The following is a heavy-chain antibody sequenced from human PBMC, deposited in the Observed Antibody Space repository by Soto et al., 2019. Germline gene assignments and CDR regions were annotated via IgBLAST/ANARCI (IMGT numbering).Heavy chain of an antibody. D-gene: IGHD1-1*01. J-gene: IGHJ6*02. Sequence: PGGSLRLSCAASGFTFSSYAMSWVRQAPGKGLEWVSAISGSGGSTYYADSVKGRFTISRDNSKNTLYLQMNSLRAEDTAVYYCAKDRPSGSLLIQLERIRVMGYYGMDVRGQATTVTVYS. CDR1: GFTFSSYA. CDR3: AKDRPSGSLLIQLERIRVMGYYGMDV. CDR2: ISGSGGST. V-gene: IGHV3-23*01.